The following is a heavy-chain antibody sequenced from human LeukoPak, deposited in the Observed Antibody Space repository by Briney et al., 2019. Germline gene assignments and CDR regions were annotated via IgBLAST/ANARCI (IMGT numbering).Heavy chain of an antibody. CDR1: GFTFSSYG. CDR2: IWYDGSNK. D-gene: IGHD2-2*01. CDR3: ARADIVVVPAARGCLDY. Sequence: GGSLRLSCAASGFTFSSYGMHWVRQAPGKGLEWVAVIWYDGSNKYYADSVKGRFTISRDNSKNTLYLQMNSLRAEDTAVYYCARADIVVVPAARGCLDYWGQGTLVTVSS. J-gene: IGHJ4*02. V-gene: IGHV3-33*01.